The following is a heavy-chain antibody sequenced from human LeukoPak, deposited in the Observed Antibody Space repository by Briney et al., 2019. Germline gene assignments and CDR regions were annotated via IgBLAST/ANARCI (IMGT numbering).Heavy chain of an antibody. Sequence: PGGSLRLSCAASGFTFSSYGMHWVRQAPGKGLEWVADIWYDGSNKYYADSVKGRFTISRDNSKNTLYLQMNSLRAEDTAVYYCAKDSGGYYYYFDYWGQGTLVTVSS. CDR1: GFTFSSYG. V-gene: IGHV3-33*06. D-gene: IGHD3-3*01. CDR3: AKDSGGYYYYFDY. J-gene: IGHJ4*02. CDR2: IWYDGSNK.